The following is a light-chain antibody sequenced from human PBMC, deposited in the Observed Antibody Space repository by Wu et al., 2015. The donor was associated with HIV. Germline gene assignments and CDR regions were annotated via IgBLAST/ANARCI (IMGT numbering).Light chain of an antibody. J-gene: IGKJ5*01. Sequence: EIVLTQSPGTLSLSPGERATLSCRGSQSVSSNFLAWYQQKPGQAPRLLIYGTSNRATGIPDRFSGSESGTDFTLTISRLEPEDFAVYYCQQYLTSPFTFGQGTRLEIK. CDR2: GTS. CDR3: QQYLTSPFT. V-gene: IGKV3-20*01. CDR1: QSVSSNF.